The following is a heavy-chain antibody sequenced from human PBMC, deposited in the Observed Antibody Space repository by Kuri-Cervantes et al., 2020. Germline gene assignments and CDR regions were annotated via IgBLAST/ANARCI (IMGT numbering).Heavy chain of an antibody. CDR1: GFSVNTYW. J-gene: IGHJ5*02. V-gene: IGHV3-7*01. D-gene: IGHD6-19*01. CDR2: INQVGSEE. CDR3: ARSRGWYVSITHWFDI. Sequence: GESLKISCVASGFSVNTYWMSWVRHIPGKGLEWVANINQVGSEEIYVDSVKGRFIISRDNAKNSVFLQMDSLKGEDTAVYYCARSRGWYVSITHWFDIWGQGTPVTVSS.